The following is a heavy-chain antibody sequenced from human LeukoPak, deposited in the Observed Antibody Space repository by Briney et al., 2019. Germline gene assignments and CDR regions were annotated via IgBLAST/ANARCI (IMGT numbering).Heavy chain of an antibody. CDR2: IKSKTDGGTT. Sequence: GGSLRLSCAASGFTFSNAWMSWVRQAPGKGLEWVGRIKSKTDGGTTDYAAPVKGRFTISRDDSKNTLYLQMNSLKTDDTAVYYCTTARSSWSNWFDPWGQGTLVTVSS. D-gene: IGHD1-26*01. V-gene: IGHV3-15*01. CDR1: GFTFSNAW. CDR3: TTARSSWSNWFDP. J-gene: IGHJ5*02.